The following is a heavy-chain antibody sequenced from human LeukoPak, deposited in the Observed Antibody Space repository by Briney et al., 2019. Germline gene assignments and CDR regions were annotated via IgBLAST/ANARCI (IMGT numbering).Heavy chain of an antibody. CDR2: IYYSGST. D-gene: IGHD3-10*01. V-gene: IGHV4-59*01. CDR3: ARDAGVAIDY. CDR1: GGSISSYY. J-gene: IGHJ4*02. Sequence: PSETLSLTCTVSGGSISSYYWSWIRQPPGKGLEWIGYIYYSGSTNYNPSLKSRVTISVDTSKNQFSLKLSSVTAADTAVYYYARDAGVAIDYWGQGTLVTVSS.